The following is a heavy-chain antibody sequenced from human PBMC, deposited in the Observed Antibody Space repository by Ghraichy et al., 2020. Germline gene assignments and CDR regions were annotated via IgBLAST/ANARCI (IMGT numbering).Heavy chain of an antibody. CDR2: IKQDGSEK. CDR3: ARDQRCSGGSCYSYNWFDP. CDR1: GFTFSSYW. Sequence: GGSLRLSCAASGFTFSSYWMSWVRQAPGKGLEWVANIKQDGSEKYYVDSVKGRFTISRDNAKNSLYLQMNSLRAEDTAVYYCARDQRCSGGSCYSYNWFDPWGQGTLVTVSS. V-gene: IGHV3-7*03. J-gene: IGHJ5*02. D-gene: IGHD2-15*01.